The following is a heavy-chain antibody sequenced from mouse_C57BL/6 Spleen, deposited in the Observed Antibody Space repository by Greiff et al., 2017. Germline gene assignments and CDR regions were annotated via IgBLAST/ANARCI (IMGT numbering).Heavy chain of an antibody. V-gene: IGHV10-3*01. Sequence: EVQLQESGGGLVQPKGSLKLSCAASGFTFNTYAMPWVRQAPGQGLEWVARIRTKSSNSATYYADAVKDRITISRDDSQSMLYLQMNILKTEDTVMYYCVREEGYYTYYAMDYWGQGTSVTVSS. D-gene: IGHD2-3*01. CDR3: VREEGYYTYYAMDY. J-gene: IGHJ4*01. CDR2: IRTKSSNSAT. CDR1: GFTFNTYA.